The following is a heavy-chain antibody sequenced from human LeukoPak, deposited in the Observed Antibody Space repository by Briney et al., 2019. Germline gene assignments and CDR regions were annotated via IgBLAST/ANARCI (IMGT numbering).Heavy chain of an antibody. D-gene: IGHD1-7*01. Sequence: GGSLRLSCAASGFTFSSYWMSWVRQAPGKGLEWVANIKQDGSEKYYVDSVKGRFTISRDNSKNTLYLQMNSLRAEDTAVYYCAKLNWNYEGFDYWGQGTRVTVSS. CDR2: IKQDGSEK. CDR1: GFTFSSYW. J-gene: IGHJ4*02. V-gene: IGHV3-7*03. CDR3: AKLNWNYEGFDY.